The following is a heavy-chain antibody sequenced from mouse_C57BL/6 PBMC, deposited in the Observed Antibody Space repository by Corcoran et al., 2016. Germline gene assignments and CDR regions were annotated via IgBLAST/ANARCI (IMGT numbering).Heavy chain of an antibody. CDR3: SSVGGISHYWYIDV. Sequence: EVQLQQSGPELVKPGASVKISCKASGYTFTDYYMNWVKQSHGKSLEWIGDINPNNGGTSYNQKFKGKATLTVDKSSSTAYMELSSLTSEDSAVDYCSSVGGISHYWYIDVWGTGITVTVSS. V-gene: IGHV1-26*01. CDR1: GYTFTDYY. D-gene: IGHD1-1*01. J-gene: IGHJ1*03. CDR2: INPNNGGT.